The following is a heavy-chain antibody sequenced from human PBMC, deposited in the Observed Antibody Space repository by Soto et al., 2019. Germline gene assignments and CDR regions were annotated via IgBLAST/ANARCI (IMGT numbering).Heavy chain of an antibody. CDR3: ARHFRSRIDY. CDR2: IYYSGST. V-gene: IGHV4-39*01. D-gene: IGHD6-13*01. CDR1: GGSISSSSYY. J-gene: IGHJ4*02. Sequence: SETLSLTCTVSGGSISSSSYYWGWIRQPPGKGLEWIGSIYYSGSTYYNPSLKSRVTISVDTSKNQFSLKLSSVTAADTAVYYCARHFRSRIDYWGQGTLVTVSS.